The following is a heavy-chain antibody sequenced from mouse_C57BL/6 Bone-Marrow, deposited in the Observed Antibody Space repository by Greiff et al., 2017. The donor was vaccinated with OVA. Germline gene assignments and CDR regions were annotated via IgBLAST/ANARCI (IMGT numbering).Heavy chain of an antibody. V-gene: IGHV1-19*01. Sequence: VQLQQSGPVLVKPGASVKMSCKASGYTFTDYYMTWVKQSHGKSLEWIGVINPYNGGTSYNQKFKGKATLTVDKSSSPAYMELNSLTSEDSAVYYCAREDYYYGSSYGYFDVWGTGTTVTVSS. D-gene: IGHD1-1*01. J-gene: IGHJ1*03. CDR3: AREDYYYGSSYGYFDV. CDR2: INPYNGGT. CDR1: GYTFTDYY.